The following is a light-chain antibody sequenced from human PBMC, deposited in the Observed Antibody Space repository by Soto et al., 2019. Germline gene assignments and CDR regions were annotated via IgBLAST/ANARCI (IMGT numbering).Light chain of an antibody. J-gene: IGKJ1*01. Sequence: EIVMTQSPATLSVSPGERATLSCRASQSVSSNLAWYQQKPGQAPRLLIYGASTRATGIPARFSGSGSGTEFTLPISSLQSEDFAVYYCQHSRAFGQGTKVDIK. CDR2: GAS. V-gene: IGKV3D-15*01. CDR3: QHSRA. CDR1: QSVSSN.